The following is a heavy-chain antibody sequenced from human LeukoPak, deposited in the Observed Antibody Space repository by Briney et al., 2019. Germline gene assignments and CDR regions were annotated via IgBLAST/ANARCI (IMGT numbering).Heavy chain of an antibody. D-gene: IGHD3-10*01. CDR2: IYYSGST. Sequence: SETLSLTCTVSGGSISSYYWSWIRQPPGKGLEWIGYIYYSGSTNYNPSLKSRVTISVDTSKNQFSLKLSSVTAADTAVYYCARGRNGSGNLEFDYWGQGTLVTVSS. V-gene: IGHV4-59*01. CDR1: GGSISSYY. CDR3: ARGRNGSGNLEFDY. J-gene: IGHJ4*02.